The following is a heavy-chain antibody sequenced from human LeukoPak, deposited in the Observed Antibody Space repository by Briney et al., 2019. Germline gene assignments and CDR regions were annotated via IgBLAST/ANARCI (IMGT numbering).Heavy chain of an antibody. CDR1: GFTVSSNY. D-gene: IGHD5-18*01. CDR3: ARGIQLWFSFDY. CDR2: IYSGGST. V-gene: IGHV3-53*01. Sequence: GGSLRLSCAASGFTVSSNYMSWVRQAPGKGLEWVSVIYSGGSTYYADSVKGRFTISRDNSKNTLYLQMNSLRAEDTAVYYCARGIQLWFSFDYWAREPWSPSPQ. J-gene: IGHJ4*02.